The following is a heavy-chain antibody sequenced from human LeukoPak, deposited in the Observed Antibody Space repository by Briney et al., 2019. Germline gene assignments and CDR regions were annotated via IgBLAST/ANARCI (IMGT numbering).Heavy chain of an antibody. CDR2: IYSTGNT. CDR1: GGSINTYY. J-gene: IGHJ6*03. CDR3: AKHDTVFGAAHFYMDV. Sequence: PSETLSLTCGVSGGSINTYYWSWIRQPPGKGLEWIGYIYSTGNTNYNPSLKGRVTISLDTSKNQFSLSLSSVTAADTAVYYCAKHDTVFGAAHFYMDVWGKGTTVTVSS. V-gene: IGHV4-4*09. D-gene: IGHD3-3*01.